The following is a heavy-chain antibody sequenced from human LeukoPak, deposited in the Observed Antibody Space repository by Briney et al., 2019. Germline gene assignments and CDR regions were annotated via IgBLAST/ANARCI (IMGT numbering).Heavy chain of an antibody. D-gene: IGHD3-3*01. CDR1: GLAFSSYS. CDR3: ARDFTPEWFDIH. Sequence: GGSLRLSCVASGLAFSSYSMHWVRQAPGKGLEWVGVISYDGSDEYYTDSIKGRFTISRDNSKNTVYLQMNSLRADDTAVYYCARDFTPEWFDIHWGQGTLVTVS. CDR2: ISYDGSDE. J-gene: IGHJ4*02. V-gene: IGHV3-30*04.